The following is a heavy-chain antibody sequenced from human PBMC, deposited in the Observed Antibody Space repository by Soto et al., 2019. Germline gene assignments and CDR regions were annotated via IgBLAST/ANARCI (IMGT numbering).Heavy chain of an antibody. CDR3: AIGAARIYYYYYYGMDV. D-gene: IGHD6-6*01. V-gene: IGHV4-39*01. CDR1: GGSISSSSYY. Sequence: SETLSLTCTASGGSISSSSYYWGWIRQPPGKGLEWIGSIYYSGSTYYNPSLKSRVTISVDTSKNQFSLKLSSVTAADTAVYYCAIGAARIYYYYYYGMDVWGQGTTVTVSS. J-gene: IGHJ6*02. CDR2: IYYSGST.